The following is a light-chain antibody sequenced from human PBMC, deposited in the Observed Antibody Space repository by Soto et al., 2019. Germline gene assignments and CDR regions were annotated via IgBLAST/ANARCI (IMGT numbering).Light chain of an antibody. Sequence: EIVLTQSPGTPSFSPGETATLSCRAGQSLSSNFLAWYQQKPGQAPRLLIYGVSSRATGIPDRFSGSGSGTDFTLTISRLEPEDFAVYYCQQYGSSPTFGQGTKVDIK. CDR2: GVS. J-gene: IGKJ1*01. CDR1: QSLSSNF. V-gene: IGKV3-20*01. CDR3: QQYGSSPT.